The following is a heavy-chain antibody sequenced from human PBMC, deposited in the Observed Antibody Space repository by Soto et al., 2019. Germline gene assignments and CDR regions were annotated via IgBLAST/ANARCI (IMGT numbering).Heavy chain of an antibody. CDR1: GGSFSGFY. V-gene: IGHV4-34*01. J-gene: IGHJ4*02. CDR3: ARDKITGLFDY. D-gene: IGHD2-8*02. CDR2: INHSGST. Sequence: SETLSLTCAVYGGSFSGFYWPWIRQPPGTGLEWIGEINHSGSTNYNPSLKSRVTISVDTSKNQFSLKLTSVTAADTAVYYCARDKITGLFDYWGQGTLVTVSS.